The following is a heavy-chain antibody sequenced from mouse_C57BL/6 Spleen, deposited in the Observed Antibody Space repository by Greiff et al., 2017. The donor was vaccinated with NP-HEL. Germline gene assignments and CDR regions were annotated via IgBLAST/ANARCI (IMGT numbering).Heavy chain of an antibody. V-gene: IGHV3-6*01. CDR1: GYSITSGYY. CDR2: ISYDGSN. Sequence: ESGPGLVKPSQSLSLTCSVTGYSITSGYYWNWIRQFPGNKLEWMGYISYDGSNNYNPSLKNRISITRDTSKNQFFLKLNSVTTEDTATYYCAYYGNLAWFAYWGQGTLVTVSA. D-gene: IGHD2-1*01. J-gene: IGHJ3*01. CDR3: AYYGNLAWFAY.